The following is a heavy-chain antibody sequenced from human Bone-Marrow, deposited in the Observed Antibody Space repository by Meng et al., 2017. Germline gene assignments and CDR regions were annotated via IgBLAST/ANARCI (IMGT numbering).Heavy chain of an antibody. V-gene: IGHV3-7*01. CDR2: IKQDGSEK. CDR3: ARCDEDYSGDYPDVFDI. Sequence: GESLKISCAASGFTLSAYWMNWVRQAPGKGLEWVANIKQDGSEKYYVDSVKGRFTISRDNAKNSLYLQMNSLRAEDTAVYYCARCDEDYSGDYPDVFDIWGQGTMVTVSS. CDR1: GFTLSAYW. J-gene: IGHJ3*02. D-gene: IGHD1-26*01.